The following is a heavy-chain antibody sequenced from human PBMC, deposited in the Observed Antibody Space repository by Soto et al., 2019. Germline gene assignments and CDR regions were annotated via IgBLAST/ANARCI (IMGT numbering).Heavy chain of an antibody. V-gene: IGHV4-30-4*08. CDR2: IYHSGGT. CDR1: AGSISSDGFY. J-gene: IGHJ5*02. D-gene: IGHD6-6*01. CDR3: ARYSSSSAWFDP. Sequence: SETLSLTCSVSAGSISSDGFYWNWIRQPPGKGLEWIGYIYHSGGTYSSPSLRSRVTISVDTSKNQFSLKLSSVTAADTAVYYCARYSSSSAWFDPWGQGTLVTVSS.